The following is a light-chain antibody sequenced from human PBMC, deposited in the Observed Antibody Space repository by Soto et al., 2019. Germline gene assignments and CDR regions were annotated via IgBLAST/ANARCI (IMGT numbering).Light chain of an antibody. V-gene: IGKV1-33*01. CDR2: DAS. CDR3: QQYDNLPYT. CDR1: QDISNF. Sequence: DIQMTQSPSSLSASVGDRVTITCQASQDISNFLSWYQQKPGKAPKLLIYDASNLETGVPSRFSGSGSGTDFTLTISSLQPEDIAAYYCQQYDNLPYTFGQGTKLEIQ. J-gene: IGKJ2*01.